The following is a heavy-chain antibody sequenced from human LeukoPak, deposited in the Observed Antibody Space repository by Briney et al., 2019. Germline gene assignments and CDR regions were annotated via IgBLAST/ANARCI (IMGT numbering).Heavy chain of an antibody. V-gene: IGHV4-31*03. D-gene: IGHD2-15*01. CDR2: IYYSGST. Sequence: PSQTLSLTCTVSGGSISSGGYYWGWIRQHPGKGLEWIGYIYYSGSTYYNPSLKSRVTISVDTSKNQFSLKLSSVTAADTAVYYCAREDGYCSGGNCYSYFVSWGQGTLVTVSS. CDR3: AREDGYCSGGNCYSYFVS. J-gene: IGHJ4*02. CDR1: GGSISSGGYY.